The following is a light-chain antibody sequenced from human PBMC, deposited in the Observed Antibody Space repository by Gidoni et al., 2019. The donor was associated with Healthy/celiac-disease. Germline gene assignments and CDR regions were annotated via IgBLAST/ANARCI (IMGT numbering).Light chain of an antibody. CDR2: AAS. CDR1: QSISSW. Sequence: DIQNTQSPSTLSASVGDRVTITCRASQSISSWLTWYQQKPGKAPKLLIYAASSLESGVPSRFSGSGSGTEFTLTISSLQPDDFATYYCQQYNSSPWTFGQGTKVEIK. V-gene: IGKV1-5*01. J-gene: IGKJ1*01. CDR3: QQYNSSPWT.